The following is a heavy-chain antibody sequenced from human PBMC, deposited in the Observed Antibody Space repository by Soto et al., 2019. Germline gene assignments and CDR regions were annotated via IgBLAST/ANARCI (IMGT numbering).Heavy chain of an antibody. CDR1: GGSISSGGYY. V-gene: IGHV4-31*03. J-gene: IGHJ1*01. CDR2: IYYSGST. CDR3: ARSRAAGTYAHAFQP. D-gene: IGHD1-26*01. Sequence: QVQLQESGPGLVKPSQTLSLTCTASGGSISSGGYYWSWMRQHPGKGLEWIGYIYYSGSTYYNPSLKSRVTIXXDXSXXQFSLKLSSVTAADTAVYYCARSRAAGTYAHAFQPWAQGTLVTVSS.